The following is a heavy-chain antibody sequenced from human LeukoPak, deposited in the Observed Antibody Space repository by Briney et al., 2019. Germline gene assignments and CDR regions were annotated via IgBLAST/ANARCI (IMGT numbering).Heavy chain of an antibody. Sequence: GGSLRLSCAASGFTFSSYGMHWVRQAPGKGLEWVAFIRYDGSNKYYADSVKGRFTISRDNSKNTLYLQMNSLRAEDTAVYYCAKGEVVPAAPFDYWGQGTLVTVSS. CDR3: AKGEVVPAAPFDY. D-gene: IGHD2-2*01. CDR2: IRYDGSNK. CDR1: GFTFSSYG. V-gene: IGHV3-30*02. J-gene: IGHJ4*02.